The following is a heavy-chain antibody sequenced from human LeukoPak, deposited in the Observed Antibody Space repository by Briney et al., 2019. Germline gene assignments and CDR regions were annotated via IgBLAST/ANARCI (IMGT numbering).Heavy chain of an antibody. Sequence: SETLSLTCTVSGGSINAYYWSWIRQPPGKGLEWIAYVRDNGENNYNPSLKSRVSISVATANTKISLRLNFVTAADTAIYYCARQPANTAAFDIWGLGTMVTVSS. V-gene: IGHV4-59*08. CDR1: GGSINAYY. CDR3: ARQPANTAAFDI. J-gene: IGHJ3*02. D-gene: IGHD5-18*01. CDR2: VRDNGEN.